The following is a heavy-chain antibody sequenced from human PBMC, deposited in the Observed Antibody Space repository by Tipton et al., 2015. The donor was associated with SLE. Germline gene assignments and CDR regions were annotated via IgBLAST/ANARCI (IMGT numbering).Heavy chain of an antibody. CDR3: ARGGLYETSAYSVGFDI. Sequence: TLSLTCSVSGGSISIGSYYWSWLRQPPGKGLEWIWRIYNTGSTNYKSSLQSRVTISLDTSNNQFSLRLHSVTVADTAVYYCARGGLYETSAYSVGFDIWGQGTLVTVSP. CDR1: GGSISIGSYY. J-gene: IGHJ3*02. V-gene: IGHV4-61*02. CDR2: IYNTGST. D-gene: IGHD3-22*01.